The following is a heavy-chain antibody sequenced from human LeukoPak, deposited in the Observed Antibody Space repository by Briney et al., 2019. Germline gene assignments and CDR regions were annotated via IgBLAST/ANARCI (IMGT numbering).Heavy chain of an antibody. CDR1: GFTLSNAW. CDR3: STDLVNRATVNIPDY. D-gene: IGHD4-17*01. Sequence: PGGPLRLSCAACGFTLSNAWMSYLRQPPGKGLEWVGSIKSNTDGRTTYYAAPVKRRFVIVRDDTKNTLYLQMNSLKTEDTAVYYWSTDLVNRATVNIPDYWGQGTLVTVSS. CDR2: IKSNTDGRTT. J-gene: IGHJ4*02. V-gene: IGHV3-15*01.